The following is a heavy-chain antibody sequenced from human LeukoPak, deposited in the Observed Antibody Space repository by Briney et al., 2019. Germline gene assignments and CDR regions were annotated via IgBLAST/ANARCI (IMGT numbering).Heavy chain of an antibody. Sequence: GGSLRLSCAASGFTVSHNYMSWVRQAPGKGLEWVSNIYNDGRTYYRDSVKGRFTISRDNSKNTLYLQMNSLRAEDTAVYYCAKDSDIVATVTDYWGQGTLVTVSS. CDR2: IYNDGRT. J-gene: IGHJ4*02. CDR3: AKDSDIVATVTDY. V-gene: IGHV3-66*01. D-gene: IGHD5-12*01. CDR1: GFTVSHNY.